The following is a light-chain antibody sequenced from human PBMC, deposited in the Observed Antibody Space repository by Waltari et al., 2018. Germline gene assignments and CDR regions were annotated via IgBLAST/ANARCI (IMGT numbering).Light chain of an antibody. CDR3: ASWDDSHYV. CDR2: RNN. CDR1: NSNLGINY. Sequence: QSVMTQPPSASGTPGQRVSISCSGSNSNLGINYLYWYQQLPGAAPTLLIFRNNQRPSGVPDRCSGSKYGTSAFLAISELRSEDEAVYYCASWDDSHYVFGTGTKLTVL. J-gene: IGLJ1*01. V-gene: IGLV1-47*01.